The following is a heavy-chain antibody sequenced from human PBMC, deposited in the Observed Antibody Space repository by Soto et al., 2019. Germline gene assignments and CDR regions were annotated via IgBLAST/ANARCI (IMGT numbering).Heavy chain of an antibody. Sequence: VKVSCKASGGTFSSYAISWVRQAPGQGLEWMGGIIPICGTANYAQKFQGRVTITADESTSTAYMELRSLRSEATAVYYCARFTSIAAAGYYYGMDVWGPGTTITFYS. D-gene: IGHD6-13*01. CDR3: ARFTSIAAAGYYYGMDV. V-gene: IGHV1-69*13. J-gene: IGHJ6*02. CDR2: IIPICGTA. CDR1: GGTFSSYA.